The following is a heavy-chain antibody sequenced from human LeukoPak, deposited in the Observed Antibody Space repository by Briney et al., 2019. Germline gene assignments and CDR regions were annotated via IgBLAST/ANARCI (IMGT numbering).Heavy chain of an antibody. CDR2: ISSSSSYI. CDR1: GFTFSSYS. CDR3: AREAVFTMNY. D-gene: IGHD3-22*01. J-gene: IGHJ4*02. Sequence: GGSLRLSCAASGFTFSSYSMNWVRQAPGKGLEWASSISSSSSYIYYADSVKGRFTISRDNAKNSLYLQMNSLRAEDTAVYYCAREAVFTMNYWGQGTLVTVSS. V-gene: IGHV3-21*01.